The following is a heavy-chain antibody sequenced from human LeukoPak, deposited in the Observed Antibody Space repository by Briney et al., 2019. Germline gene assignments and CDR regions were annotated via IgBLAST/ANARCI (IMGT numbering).Heavy chain of an antibody. V-gene: IGHV1-2*06. CDR2: INPNTGGT. J-gene: IGHJ4*02. D-gene: IGHD1-26*01. CDR3: ARDSVLGAK. CDR1: GYTLTGYY. Sequence: ASVKVSCKASGYTLTGYYMHWVRQAPGQGLEWMGRINPNTGGTNYAQKFQGRVTMTRDTSISTAYLDLSSLRSDDPAVYYCARDSVLGAKWGQGTLVTVSS.